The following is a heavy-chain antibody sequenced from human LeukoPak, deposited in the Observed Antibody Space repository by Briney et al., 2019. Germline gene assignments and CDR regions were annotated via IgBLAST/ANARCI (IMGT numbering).Heavy chain of an antibody. J-gene: IGHJ4*02. CDR3: SREQVWFGDLKDY. V-gene: IGHV4-34*01. D-gene: IGHD3-10*01. Sequence: SETLSLTCAVSCGSFGSYDWTWIRQPPGNWLESIAEINHSGSTKYNPSLKSRFTISVDTSKNQFSLKLSSVTGADTAMYYCSREQVWFGDLKDYWGQGTLVTVSS. CDR2: INHSGST. CDR1: CGSFGSYD.